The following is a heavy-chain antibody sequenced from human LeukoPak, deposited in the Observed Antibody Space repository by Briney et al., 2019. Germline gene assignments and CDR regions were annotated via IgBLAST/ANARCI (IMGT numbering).Heavy chain of an antibody. J-gene: IGHJ4*02. Sequence: PGGSLRLSCAASGFTFSSYAMSWVRQAPGKGLEWVSAISGSGDSTYYADSVKGRYTISRDNSKNSLYLQMNSLRAEDTAVYYCARDPGIAAAGSFRYWGQGTLVTVSS. D-gene: IGHD6-13*01. CDR1: GFTFSSYA. CDR2: ISGSGDST. CDR3: ARDPGIAAAGSFRY. V-gene: IGHV3-23*01.